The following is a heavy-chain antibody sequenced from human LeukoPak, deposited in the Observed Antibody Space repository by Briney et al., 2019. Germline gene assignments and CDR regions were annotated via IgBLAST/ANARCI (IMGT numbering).Heavy chain of an antibody. J-gene: IGHJ4*02. CDR3: ARTYSSLRGTFDY. Sequence: GGSLRLSCAASGFAFSSYSMNWVRQGPRKGLGWVSSISSSSSYIYYADSVKGRFTISRENAKNSLYLQMHSLRAEDTAVYYCARTYSSLRGTFDYWGQGTLVTVSS. D-gene: IGHD6-6*01. V-gene: IGHV3-21*01. CDR2: ISSSSSYI. CDR1: GFAFSSYS.